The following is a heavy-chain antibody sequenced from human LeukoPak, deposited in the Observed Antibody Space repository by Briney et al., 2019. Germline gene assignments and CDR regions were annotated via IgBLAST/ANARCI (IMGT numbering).Heavy chain of an antibody. CDR1: GGSLDPYY. V-gene: IGHV4-59*12. Sequence: SETLSLTCSVSGGSLDPYYWSWIRQPPGKGLEWIGYFFYSGSTNYNPSFNSRVIISIGTAKNQISLSLSSVTAADTAVYYCARDRDEGFDLWGRGTLVTVSS. J-gene: IGHJ2*01. CDR2: FFYSGST. CDR3: ARDRDEGFDL.